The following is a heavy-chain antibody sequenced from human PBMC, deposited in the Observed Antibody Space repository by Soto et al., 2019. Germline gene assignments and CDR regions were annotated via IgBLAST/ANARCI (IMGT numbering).Heavy chain of an antibody. J-gene: IGHJ5*02. V-gene: IGHV1-69*15. Sequence: QVQLVQSGAEVKKPGSSVKVSCKASGGTFSNYAITWVRQAPGQGLEWLGRIIPIFGTTDYAQKFQGRVTITADESTTTAYMELSSLRSEDTAVYYCAKDGGRAGYFGNWFDPWGQGTLVTVSS. CDR2: IIPIFGTT. CDR3: AKDGGRAGYFGNWFDP. CDR1: GGTFSNYA. D-gene: IGHD2-15*01.